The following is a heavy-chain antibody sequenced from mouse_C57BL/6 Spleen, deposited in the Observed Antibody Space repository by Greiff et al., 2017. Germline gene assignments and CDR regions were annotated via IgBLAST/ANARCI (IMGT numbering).Heavy chain of an antibody. CDR3: ARSANRYLDD. CDR2: IDPEDGEP. V-gene: IGHV14-2*01. CDR1: GFNIKDYY. Sequence: VQLKESGAELVKPGASVKLSCTASGFNIKDYYMHWVKQRTEQGLEWIGRIDPEDGEPKYAPKFQGKATITAATSSNTAYLQLSSLTSEDTAVYYCARSANRYLDDWGQGTTLTCSS. D-gene: IGHD6-1*01. J-gene: IGHJ2*01.